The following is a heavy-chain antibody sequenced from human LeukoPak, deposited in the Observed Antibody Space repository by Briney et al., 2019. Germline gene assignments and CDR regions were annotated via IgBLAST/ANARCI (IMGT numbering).Heavy chain of an antibody. D-gene: IGHD2-15*01. CDR3: ASHYCSSGSCYVDY. CDR1: GFSISYNY. Sequence: PGGSLRLSCAVSGFSISYNYMSWVRQAPGQGLEWVSVIYSGGDTYYAGSVKGRFTISKDNSDNRLYLQMNSLRVDDTAVYYCASHYCSSGSCYVDYWGQGTLVTVSS. J-gene: IGHJ4*02. CDR2: IYSGGDT. V-gene: IGHV3-53*01.